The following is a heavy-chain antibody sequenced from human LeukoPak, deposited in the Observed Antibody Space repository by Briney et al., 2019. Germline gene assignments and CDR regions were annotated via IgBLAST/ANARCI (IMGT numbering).Heavy chain of an antibody. V-gene: IGHV3-7*01. J-gene: IGHJ4*02. Sequence: GGSLRLSCAAAGFTLSMYWMSWLRQAKGKGLECVAKIKEDGSEKHYVDSVKGRFTISRDNAKNSLYLQMNSLRAEDTAVYYCARDYTGGWNDYWGQGTLVTVSS. D-gene: IGHD7-27*01. CDR1: GFTLSMYW. CDR3: ARDYTGGWNDY. CDR2: IKEDGSEK.